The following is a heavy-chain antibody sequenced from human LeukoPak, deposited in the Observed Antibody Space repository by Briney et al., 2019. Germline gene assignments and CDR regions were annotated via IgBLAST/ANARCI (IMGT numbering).Heavy chain of an antibody. CDR2: IYSGGTT. D-gene: IGHD6-13*01. V-gene: IGHV3-53*01. CDR3: ARVDSTSVIDY. Sequence: PGGSLSLSCAASGFTVTNDYMSWVRQAPGKGLEWVSLIYSGGTTYYADSVKGRFTISRDNSKNTLYLQMNSLRVEDTAVYYCARVDSTSVIDYWGQGTLVTVSS. CDR1: GFTVTNDY. J-gene: IGHJ4*02.